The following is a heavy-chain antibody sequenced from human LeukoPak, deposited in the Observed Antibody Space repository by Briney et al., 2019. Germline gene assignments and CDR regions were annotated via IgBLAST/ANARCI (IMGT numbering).Heavy chain of an antibody. Sequence: PGGSLRLSCAASGFTFSSYAMSWVRQAPGKGLEWVSAISGSGGSTYYADSVKGRFTISRDNSKNTLYLQMNSLRAEDTAVYYCARKGGAVYNWNDPSHPQYYYYMDVWGKGTTVTVSS. CDR3: ARKGGAVYNWNDPSHPQYYYYMDV. CDR2: ISGSGGST. D-gene: IGHD1-1*01. J-gene: IGHJ6*03. V-gene: IGHV3-23*01. CDR1: GFTFSSYA.